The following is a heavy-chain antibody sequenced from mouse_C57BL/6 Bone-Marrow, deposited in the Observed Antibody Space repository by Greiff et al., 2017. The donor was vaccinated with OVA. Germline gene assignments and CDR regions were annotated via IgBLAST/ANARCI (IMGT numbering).Heavy chain of an antibody. CDR2: TDPSDSYT. J-gene: IGHJ3*01. D-gene: IGHD2-1*01. V-gene: IGHV1-50*01. CDR1: GYTFTSYW. CDR3: AREGSYGNSWFAY. Sequence: QVQLQQPGAELVKPGASVKLSCKASGYTFTSYWMQWVKQRPGQGLEWIGETDPSDSYTNYNQKFKGKATLTVDTSSSTAYMQLSSLTSEDSAVYYCAREGSYGNSWFAYWGQGTLVTVSA.